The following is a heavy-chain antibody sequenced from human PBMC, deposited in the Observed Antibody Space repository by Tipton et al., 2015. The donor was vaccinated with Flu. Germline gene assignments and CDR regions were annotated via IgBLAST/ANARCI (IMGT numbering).Heavy chain of an antibody. J-gene: IGHJ6*02. V-gene: IGHV4-59*08. Sequence: GLVKPSETLSLTCTVSGVSISSYYWSWIRQPPGKGLEWIGYIYYSGSTNYNPSLKSRVTISVGTSKNQFSLKLSSVTAADTAVYYCARDSAAHYGMDVWGQGTTVTVSS. CDR2: IYYSGST. D-gene: IGHD6-13*01. CDR3: ARDSAAHYGMDV. CDR1: GVSISSYY.